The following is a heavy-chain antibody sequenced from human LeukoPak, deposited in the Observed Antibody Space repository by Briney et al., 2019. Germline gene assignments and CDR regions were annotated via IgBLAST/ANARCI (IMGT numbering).Heavy chain of an antibody. J-gene: IGHJ2*01. CDR3: ARYGSAVTGIHWYFDL. D-gene: IGHD2-21*02. CDR1: GFTFSSYS. Sequence: GGSLRLSCAAPGFTFSSYSMNWVRQAPGKGLEWVSSIHYSDNSVYYADSVKGRFTISRDNAKNSLFLQMNSLRVEDTAVYYCARYGSAVTGIHWYFDLWGRGTLVTVSS. V-gene: IGHV3-21*01. CDR2: IHYSDNSV.